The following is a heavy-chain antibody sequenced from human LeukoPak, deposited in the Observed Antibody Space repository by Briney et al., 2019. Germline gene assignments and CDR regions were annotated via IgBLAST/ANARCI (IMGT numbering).Heavy chain of an antibody. CDR3: ARRRVVPAAYFDY. V-gene: IGHV3-21*01. CDR1: GFTFSSYS. D-gene: IGHD2-2*01. Sequence: GGSLRLSCAASGFTFSSYSMNWVRQAPGKGLEWVSSISSSSSYIYYVDSVKGRFTISRDNAKNSLYLQMNSLRAEDTAVYYCARRRVVPAAYFDYWGQGTLVTVSS. CDR2: ISSSSSYI. J-gene: IGHJ4*02.